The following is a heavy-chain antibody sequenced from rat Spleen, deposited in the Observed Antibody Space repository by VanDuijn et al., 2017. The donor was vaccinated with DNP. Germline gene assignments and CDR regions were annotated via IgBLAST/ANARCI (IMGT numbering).Heavy chain of an antibody. CDR2: ISYSGRT. D-gene: IGHD1-7*01. CDR3: ARWTRYFDY. CDR1: GYSITSNY. J-gene: IGHJ2*01. Sequence: EVQLQESGSVLVKPSQSLSLTCSVTGYSITSNYWGWIRKFPGNKMEYIGHISYSGRTDYNPSLKSRISITRDTSKNHFFLHLNSVTTEDTATYYCARWTRYFDYWGQGVMVTVSS. V-gene: IGHV3-1*01.